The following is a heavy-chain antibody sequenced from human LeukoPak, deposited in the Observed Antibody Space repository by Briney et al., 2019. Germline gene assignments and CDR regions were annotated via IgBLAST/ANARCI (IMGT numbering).Heavy chain of an antibody. J-gene: IGHJ6*02. D-gene: IGHD6-13*01. CDR3: AKLVADSSSWYFLDYYYGMDV. V-gene: IGHV3-30*02. Sequence: PGGSLRLSCAESGFTFSSYGMHWVRQAPGKGLEWVAFIRYDGSNKYYADSVKGRFTISRDNSKNTLYLQMNSLRAEDTAVYYCAKLVADSSSWYFLDYYYGMDVWGQGTTVTVSS. CDR2: IRYDGSNK. CDR1: GFTFSSYG.